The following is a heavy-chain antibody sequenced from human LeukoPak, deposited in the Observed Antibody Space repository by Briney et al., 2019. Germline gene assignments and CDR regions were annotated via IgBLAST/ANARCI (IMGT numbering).Heavy chain of an antibody. CDR2: ILTSGST. Sequence: SETLSLTCTVSGGSISSYHWSWVRQPLRKGLEYIGYILTSGSTNYNPSLKSRVSISVDTSKNQFSLKLSSVTAADTAVYYCARLRVSGSYLYYFDNWGQGTLVTVSS. V-gene: IGHV4-4*09. D-gene: IGHD1-26*01. CDR1: GGSISSYH. CDR3: ARLRVSGSYLYYFDN. J-gene: IGHJ4*02.